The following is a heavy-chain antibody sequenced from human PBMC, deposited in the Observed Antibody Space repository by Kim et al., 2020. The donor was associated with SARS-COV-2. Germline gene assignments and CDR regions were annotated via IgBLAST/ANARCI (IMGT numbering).Heavy chain of an antibody. V-gene: IGHV3-48*02. J-gene: IGHJ4*02. D-gene: IGHD5-18*01. CDR2: ISSSSSTI. CDR3: ARETTQLWLRYFDY. CDR1: GFTFSSYS. Sequence: GGSLRLSCAASGFTFSSYSMNWVRQAPGKGLEWVSYISSSSSTIYYADSVKGRFTISRDNAKNSLYLQMNSLRDEDTAVYYCARETTQLWLRYFDYWGQGTLVTVSS.